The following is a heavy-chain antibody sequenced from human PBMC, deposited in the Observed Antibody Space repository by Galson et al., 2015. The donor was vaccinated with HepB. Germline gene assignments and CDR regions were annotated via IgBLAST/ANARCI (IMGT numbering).Heavy chain of an antibody. CDR1: GGTFSSYA. J-gene: IGHJ6*03. Sequence: SVKVSCKASGGTFSSYAISWVRQAPGQGLEWMGGIIPIFGTANYAQKFQGRVTITADESTSTAYMELSSLRSEDTAVYYCASIGGLGSTSPLRFYYYYMDVWGKGTTVTVSS. V-gene: IGHV1-69*13. CDR3: ASIGGLGSTSPLRFYYYYMDV. CDR2: IIPIFGTA. D-gene: IGHD2-2*01.